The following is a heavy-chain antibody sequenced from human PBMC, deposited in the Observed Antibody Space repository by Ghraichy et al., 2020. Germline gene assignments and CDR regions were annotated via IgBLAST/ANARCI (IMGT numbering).Heavy chain of an antibody. D-gene: IGHD6-13*01. CDR3: AKDISSSWYVNSFDY. CDR1: GFTFSTYA. V-gene: IGHV3-23*01. CDR2: ISGSGGST. Sequence: GESLNISCAASGFTFSTYAMTWVRQAPGQGLEWVSGISGSGGSTYYVDSVKGRFTISRDNSKKTLYLQMNSLRAEDTAVYYCAKDISSSWYVNSFDYWGQGTLVTVSS. J-gene: IGHJ4*02.